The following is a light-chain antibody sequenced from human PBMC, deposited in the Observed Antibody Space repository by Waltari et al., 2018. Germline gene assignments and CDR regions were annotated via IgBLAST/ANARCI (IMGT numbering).Light chain of an antibody. CDR3: LSYAATVSFG. J-gene: IGLJ2*01. CDR2: EVS. Sequence: QPALTQPASVSGSPGQSITIPCTGTSTHVANNNHVSWYQNNPDKVPQLIIYEVSKRPSGGSDRFSGSKSGNTASLTISGLQAEDEADYYCLSYAATVSFGFGGGTKLTVL. CDR1: STHVANNNH. V-gene: IGLV2-23*02.